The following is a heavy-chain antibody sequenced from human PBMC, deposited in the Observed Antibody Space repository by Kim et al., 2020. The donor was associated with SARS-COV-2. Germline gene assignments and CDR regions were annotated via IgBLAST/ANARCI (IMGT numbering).Heavy chain of an antibody. CDR1: GFTFSSYG. D-gene: IGHD4-17*01. CDR3: ARDYYGDYVSPMYKGYYGMDV. Sequence: GGSLRLSCAASGFTFSSYGMHWVRQAPGKGLEWVAVIWYDGSNKYYADSVKGRFTISRDNSKNTLYLQMNSLRAEDTAVYYCARDYYGDYVSPMYKGYYGMDVWGQGTTVTVSS. CDR2: IWYDGSNK. J-gene: IGHJ6*02. V-gene: IGHV3-33*01.